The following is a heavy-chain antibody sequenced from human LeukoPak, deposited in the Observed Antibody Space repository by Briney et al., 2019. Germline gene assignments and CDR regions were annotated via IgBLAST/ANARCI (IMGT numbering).Heavy chain of an antibody. D-gene: IGHD6-19*01. CDR2: IYSGGST. CDR1: GFTVSSNY. CDR3: ARASGEQWRDWGGVFDY. Sequence: LGGSLRLSCAASGFTVSSNYMSWVRQAPGKGLEWVSVIYSGGSTYYADSVKGRFTISRDNSKNTLYLQMNSLRAEDTAVYYCARASGEQWRDWGGVFDYWGQGTLVTVSS. V-gene: IGHV3-66*01. J-gene: IGHJ4*02.